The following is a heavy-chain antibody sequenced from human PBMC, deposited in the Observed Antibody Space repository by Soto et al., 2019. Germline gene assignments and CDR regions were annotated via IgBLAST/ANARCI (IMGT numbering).Heavy chain of an antibody. CDR3: ARTAPMDAGDKYYYDL. Sequence: VASVKVSCKTSGGTFSTFGISWVRQAPGQGLEWMGGIIPFFGTAEYSQKFEDRITITADESTNTVYMDLRSLTSEDTAIYYCARTAPMDAGDKYYYDLWGQGALVTVS. CDR1: GGTFSTFG. J-gene: IGHJ5*02. CDR2: IIPFFGTA. V-gene: IGHV1-69*13. D-gene: IGHD3-10*01.